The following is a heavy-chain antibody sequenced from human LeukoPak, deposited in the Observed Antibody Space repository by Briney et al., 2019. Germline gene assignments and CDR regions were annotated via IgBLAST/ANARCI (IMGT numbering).Heavy chain of an antibody. CDR1: GFTFGDDA. J-gene: IGHJ4*02. CDR2: IRSKAYGGTT. CDR3: TLGAAAGTNRDY. D-gene: IGHD6-13*01. Sequence: GESLRLSCTVSGFTFGDDAMSWVRQAPGKGLEWVGFIRSKAYGGTTEYAASVKGRFTISRDDSTSIAYLQMNSLKPEDTAVYYCTLGAAAGTNRDYWGQGTLVTVSS. V-gene: IGHV3-49*04.